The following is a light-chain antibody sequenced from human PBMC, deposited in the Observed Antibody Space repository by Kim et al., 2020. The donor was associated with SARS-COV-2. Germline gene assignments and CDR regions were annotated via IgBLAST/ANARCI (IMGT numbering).Light chain of an antibody. CDR2: GAS. CDR3: QQYGSSPPYT. V-gene: IGKV3-20*01. Sequence: SPGEIATRSCRASQSVSISYLGWYQQKPGQSPRLLIYGASIRATGIPDRFSGSGSGTDFTLIISRLEPEDFAVYYCQQYGSSPPYTFGQGTKLEI. J-gene: IGKJ2*01. CDR1: QSVSISY.